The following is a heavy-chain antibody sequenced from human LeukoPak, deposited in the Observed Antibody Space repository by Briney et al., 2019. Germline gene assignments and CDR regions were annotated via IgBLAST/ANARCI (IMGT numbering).Heavy chain of an antibody. Sequence: ASVKVSCKTAAYSFIGYYLHWLLQAPGQGLEWMGWVNPNSGGTKYGQKFQGRVTMTRDTSINTAYMALSSLSSDDTAMYYCAKDLSVHEHSYNWLDPWGQGTLVTVSS. D-gene: IGHD5/OR15-5a*01. J-gene: IGHJ5*02. CDR2: VNPNSGGT. V-gene: IGHV1-2*02. CDR1: AYSFIGYY. CDR3: AKDLSVHEHSYNWLDP.